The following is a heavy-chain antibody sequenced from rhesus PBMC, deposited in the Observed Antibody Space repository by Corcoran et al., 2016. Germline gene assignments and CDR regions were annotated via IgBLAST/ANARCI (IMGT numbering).Heavy chain of an antibody. V-gene: IGHV5-2*01. CDR2: IDPSDSDT. Sequence: EVQLVQSGAEVKRPGESLKISCKTSGYSFTNYWISWVRQMSGKGLEWMGAIDPSDSDTRYTPSFQGQVTISADNSISTAYLQWSSLKASDTATYYCARGWGTVTVFDFWGQGLRVTVSS. CDR3: ARGWGTVTVFDF. J-gene: IGHJ3*01. D-gene: IGHD4-23*01. CDR1: GYSFTNYW.